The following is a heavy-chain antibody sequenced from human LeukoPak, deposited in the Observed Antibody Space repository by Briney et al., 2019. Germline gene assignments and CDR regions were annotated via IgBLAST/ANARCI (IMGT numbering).Heavy chain of an antibody. Sequence: SETLSLTCTVSGGSISSSSYYWGWIRQPPGKGLEWIGSIYYSGSTYYNPSLKSRVTISVDTSKNQFSLKLSSVAAADTAVYYCASHVTDAFDIWGQGTMVTVSS. CDR1: GGSISSSSYY. V-gene: IGHV4-39*01. CDR3: ASHVTDAFDI. D-gene: IGHD3-16*02. J-gene: IGHJ3*02. CDR2: IYYSGST.